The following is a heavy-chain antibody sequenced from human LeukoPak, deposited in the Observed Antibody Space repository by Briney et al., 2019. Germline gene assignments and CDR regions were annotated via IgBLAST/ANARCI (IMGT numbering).Heavy chain of an antibody. CDR1: GGSFSGYY. Sequence: NPSETLSLTCAVYGGSFSGYYWSWIRQPAGKGLEWIGRIYTSGSTDYNPSLKSRVTISVDTSKNQFSLKLSSVTAADTAVYYCAKEEIMADDAFDIWGQGTMVTVSS. CDR2: IYTSGST. V-gene: IGHV4-4*07. J-gene: IGHJ3*02. CDR3: AKEEIMADDAFDI. D-gene: IGHD5-12*01.